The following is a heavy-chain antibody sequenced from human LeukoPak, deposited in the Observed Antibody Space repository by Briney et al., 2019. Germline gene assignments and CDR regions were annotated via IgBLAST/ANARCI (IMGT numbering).Heavy chain of an antibody. CDR3: AYSLGYWSSTSCSQYYFGC. V-gene: IGHV2-5*01. Sequence: KLSGPRLSKPTQTLTLTCAFSGFALSTSGVGVGRIRQLPGKALEWIAPIYRNDDKCYSPSMKSSPTITKDTSKNQVVLTMSNMDPVDTATYYCAYSLGYWSSTSCSQYYFGCWGQGTLVTVS. J-gene: IGHJ4*02. D-gene: IGHD2-2*01. CDR2: IYRNDDK. CDR1: GFALSTSGVG.